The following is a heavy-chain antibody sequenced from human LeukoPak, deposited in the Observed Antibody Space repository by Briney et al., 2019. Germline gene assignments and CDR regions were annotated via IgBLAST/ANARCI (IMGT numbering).Heavy chain of an antibody. D-gene: IGHD3-22*01. CDR1: GFTFDDYG. CDR3: AREVAYYYDSSGSIGAFDI. Sequence: GGPLRLSCAASGFTFDDYGMSWVRQAPGEGLEWVSGINWNGGSTGYADSVKGRFTISRDNAKNSLYLQMNSLRAEDTALYYCAREVAYYYDSSGSIGAFDIWGQGTMVTVSS. CDR2: INWNGGST. J-gene: IGHJ3*02. V-gene: IGHV3-20*04.